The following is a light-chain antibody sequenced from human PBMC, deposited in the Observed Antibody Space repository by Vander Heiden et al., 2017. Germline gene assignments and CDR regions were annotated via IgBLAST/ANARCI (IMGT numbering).Light chain of an antibody. Sequence: DIQMTQSPSSLSASVGDRVTITCRASQSICSYLNWYQQKPGKAPKLLIYAASSLQSGVPSRFSGSGSGTDFTLTISRLQPEDFATYYCQQRDSTPLTFGQGTKVEIK. CDR1: QSICSY. V-gene: IGKV1-39*01. CDR2: AAS. CDR3: QQRDSTPLT. J-gene: IGKJ2*01.